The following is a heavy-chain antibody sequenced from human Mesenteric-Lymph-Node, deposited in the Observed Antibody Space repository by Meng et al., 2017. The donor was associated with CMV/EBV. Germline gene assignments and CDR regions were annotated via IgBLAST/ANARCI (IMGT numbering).Heavy chain of an antibody. Sequence: SETLSLTCAVYGGSFSGYYWSWIRQLPGKGLEWIGEINHRGGINYNPSLKSRVTISLDTSKNQFSLKLSSVTAADTAVYYCARGQVVPAAIFYHYYGMDVWGQGTTVTVSS. D-gene: IGHD2-2*02. CDR2: INHRGGI. J-gene: IGHJ6*02. CDR3: ARGQVVPAAIFYHYYGMDV. V-gene: IGHV4-34*01. CDR1: GGSFSGYY.